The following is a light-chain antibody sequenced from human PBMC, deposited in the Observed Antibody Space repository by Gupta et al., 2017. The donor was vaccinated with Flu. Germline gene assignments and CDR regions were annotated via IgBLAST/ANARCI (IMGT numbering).Light chain of an antibody. V-gene: IGLV1-44*01. Sequence: QSVLAQPPSASGTPGQRVTMSCSGSSSNIGSNYVNWYQQVPGTAPKLLIYGNNQRPSGVPARFSGSKSGTSASPAISGLQSEDEADYYCAAWDDSLNGHYVFGTGTTVTVL. J-gene: IGLJ1*01. CDR1: SSNIGSNY. CDR3: AAWDDSLNGHYV. CDR2: GNN.